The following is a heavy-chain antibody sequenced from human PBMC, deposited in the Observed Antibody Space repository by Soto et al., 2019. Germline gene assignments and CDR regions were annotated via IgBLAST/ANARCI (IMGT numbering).Heavy chain of an antibody. D-gene: IGHD2-2*01. J-gene: IGHJ4*01. CDR1: GVSIRNVY. CDR3: ARAHAPTLPFDS. CDR2: IFHSGNA. V-gene: IGHV4-59*01. Sequence: SETLSLTCTVSGVSIRNVYWSWIRQAPGKGLEWIGFIFHSGNAKYNPSPKSRLTTSSSTYKNQFSLRLNSVTAAVTAVYFCARAHAPTLPFDSWGQGTLVTVSS.